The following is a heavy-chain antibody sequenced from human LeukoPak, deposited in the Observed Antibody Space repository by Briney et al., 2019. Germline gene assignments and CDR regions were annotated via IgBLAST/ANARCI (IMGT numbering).Heavy chain of an antibody. CDR1: GYTLTELS. CDR3: ATLPQLWALWDYYYGMDV. Sequence: ASVTVSCTVSGYTLTELSMHWVRQAPGKGLEWMGGFDPEDGETIYAQKFQGRVTMTEDTSTDTAYMELSSLRSEDTAVYYCATLPQLWALWDYYYGMDVWGQGTTVTVSS. J-gene: IGHJ6*02. CDR2: FDPEDGET. V-gene: IGHV1-24*01. D-gene: IGHD5-18*01.